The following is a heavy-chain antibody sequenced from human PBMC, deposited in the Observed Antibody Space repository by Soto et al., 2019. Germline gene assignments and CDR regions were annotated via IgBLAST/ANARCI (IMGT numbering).Heavy chain of an antibody. CDR2: INAGNGST. CDR3: ARGDCTNGVCPRYYFDY. J-gene: IGHJ4*02. D-gene: IGHD2-8*01. CDR1: GYTFTSYA. Sequence: ASVKVSCKASGYTFTSYAMHWVRQAPGQRLEWMGWINAGNGSTKYSQKFQGRVTITRDTSASTAYMELSSLRSEDTAVYYCARGDCTNGVCPRYYFDYWGQGTLVTVSS. V-gene: IGHV1-3*01.